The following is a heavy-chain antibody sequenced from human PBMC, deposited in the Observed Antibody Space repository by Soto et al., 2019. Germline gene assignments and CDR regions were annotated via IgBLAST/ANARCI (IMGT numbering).Heavy chain of an antibody. D-gene: IGHD2-15*01. Sequence: QVQLQESGPGLVKPSETLSLTCTVSGGSISSYYWSWIRQPPGKGLEWIGYIYYSGSTNYNPSLKSRVTISVDKSKNQFSLKLSSVTAADTAVYYCAGVVVAATGGDYYYYYSMDVWGKGTTVTVSS. V-gene: IGHV4-59*08. J-gene: IGHJ6*03. CDR2: IYYSGST. CDR1: GGSISSYY. CDR3: AGVVVAATGGDYYYYYSMDV.